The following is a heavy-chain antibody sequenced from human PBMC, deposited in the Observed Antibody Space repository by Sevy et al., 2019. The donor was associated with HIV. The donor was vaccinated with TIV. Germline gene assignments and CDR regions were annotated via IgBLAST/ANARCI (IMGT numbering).Heavy chain of an antibody. CDR2: MSANSGNT. D-gene: IGHD2-2*01. Sequence: ASVKVSCRASGYTFTTYDINWVRQATGQGLEWMGWMSANSGNTGYAQRFQGRITMTRDTATRTAYMELSSLRAEDTAVYYCARFLSTGYYHYYAMDVWGQGTTVTVSS. J-gene: IGHJ6*02. CDR1: GYTFTTYD. V-gene: IGHV1-8*01. CDR3: ARFLSTGYYHYYAMDV.